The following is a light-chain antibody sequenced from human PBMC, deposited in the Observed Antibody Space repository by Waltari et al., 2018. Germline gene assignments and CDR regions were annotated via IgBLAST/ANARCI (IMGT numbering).Light chain of an antibody. V-gene: IGLV3-19*01. CDR2: GKK. CDR3: TSRDSSGNHVV. CDR1: SLRSYY. Sequence: SSELTQDPAVSVALVQTVRITCQGDSLRSYYAGWSQQKPGQAPLLFISGKKNRPEGCPDRFSGSSSGNTASVTITGAQAEDEAYYYGTSRDSSGNHVVFGGGTQLTVL. J-gene: IGLJ2*01.